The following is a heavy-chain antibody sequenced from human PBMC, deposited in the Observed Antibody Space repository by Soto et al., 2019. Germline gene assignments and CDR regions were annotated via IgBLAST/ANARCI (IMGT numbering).Heavy chain of an antibody. CDR2: ISANGGSI. Sequence: EAQLLASGGGLVQPGGALRLSCVGSGFTFRDHAMRWVRQAPGRGLEWASAISANGGSIQHADSVKGRFSVSRDNAKNTVYLQMDNLRTEDSAVYYCAKDRYYDTPGWFDPWGQGSRVIVSS. CDR3: AKDRYYDTPGWFDP. J-gene: IGHJ5*02. D-gene: IGHD3-22*01. CDR1: GFTFRDHA. V-gene: IGHV3-23*01.